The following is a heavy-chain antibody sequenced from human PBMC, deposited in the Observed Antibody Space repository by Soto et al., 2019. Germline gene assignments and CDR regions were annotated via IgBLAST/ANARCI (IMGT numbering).Heavy chain of an antibody. CDR3: TRAGILTTPYYFDY. V-gene: IGHV3-72*01. CDR2: IRNKANRYTT. CDR1: GFTFSDHY. D-gene: IGHD2-21*01. Sequence: EVQLVESGGGLVQPEGSLRLSCAASGFTFSDHYMDWVRQAPGKGLEWVGRIRNKANRYTTEYAASVKGRFTISRDDSRNSLYLQMNSPKTAATAMYYCTRAGILTTPYYFDYWGQGTLVTVSS. J-gene: IGHJ4*02.